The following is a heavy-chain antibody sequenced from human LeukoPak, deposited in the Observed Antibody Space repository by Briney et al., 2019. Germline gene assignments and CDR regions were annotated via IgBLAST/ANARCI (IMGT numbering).Heavy chain of an antibody. CDR2: FDPEDGET. Sequence: ASVKVSCKVSGYTLTELSMHWVRQAPGKGLEWMGGFDPEDGETIYALKFQGRVTMTEDTSTDTAYMELSSLRSEDTAVYYCATLLRAAAWGCFDYWGQGTLVTVSS. D-gene: IGHD6-13*01. CDR1: GYTLTELS. V-gene: IGHV1-24*01. CDR3: ATLLRAAAWGCFDY. J-gene: IGHJ4*02.